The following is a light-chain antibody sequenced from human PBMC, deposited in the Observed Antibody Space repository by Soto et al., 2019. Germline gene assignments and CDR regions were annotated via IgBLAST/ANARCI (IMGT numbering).Light chain of an antibody. CDR3: QSYDTSMSGYV. V-gene: IGLV1-40*01. J-gene: IGLJ1*01. CDR2: DNN. CDR1: SSNIGAGYD. Sequence: QSVLTQSPSVSGAPGQRVTLSCTGSSSNIGAGYDVHWYQQLPGAAPKLLIYDNNNRPSGVPDRFSGSKSGASASLAITGLQAEDEADYYCQSYDTSMSGYVFGTGTKATVL.